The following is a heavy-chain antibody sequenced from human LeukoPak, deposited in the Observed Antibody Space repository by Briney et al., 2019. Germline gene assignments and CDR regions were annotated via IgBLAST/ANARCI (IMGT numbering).Heavy chain of an antibody. Sequence: GGSLRLPCAASGFTFSSYTMNWVRQAPGKGLEWVSSITSDSRYIFYADSVKGRFTISRDNAKNSLYLQMNSLKNEDTAVYYCVTEVSGSFPTWGQGTLVTVSS. J-gene: IGHJ4*02. D-gene: IGHD1-26*01. CDR3: VTEVSGSFPT. CDR1: GFTFSSYT. V-gene: IGHV3-21*03. CDR2: ITSDSRYI.